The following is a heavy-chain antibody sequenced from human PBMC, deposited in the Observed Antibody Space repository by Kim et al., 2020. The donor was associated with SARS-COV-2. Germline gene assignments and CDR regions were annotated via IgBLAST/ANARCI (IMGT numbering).Heavy chain of an antibody. CDR3: AREYDPGYRSYYYYYGMDV. J-gene: IGHJ6*02. D-gene: IGHD3-16*02. V-gene: IGHV3-11*06. CDR1: GFTFSDYY. CDR2: ISSSSSYT. Sequence: GGSLRLSCAASGFTFSDYYMSWIRQAPGKGLEWVSYISSSSSYTNYADSVKGRFTISRDNAKNSLYLQMNSLRAEDTAVYYCAREYDPGYRSYYYYYGMDVWGQGTTVTVSS.